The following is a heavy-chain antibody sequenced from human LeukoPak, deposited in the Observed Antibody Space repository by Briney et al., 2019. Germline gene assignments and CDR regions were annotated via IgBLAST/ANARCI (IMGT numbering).Heavy chain of an antibody. D-gene: IGHD2-2*01. Sequence: GASVKVSCKASGYTFTNYAVYWVRQAPGQRLEWMGWINGGNGNTKYSQRFQGRVIITRDTSARTVYMELSSLKFEDTAVYYCARAYCSSITCPPGGYWGQGTLVTVSS. CDR1: GYTFTNYA. CDR3: ARAYCSSITCPPGGY. V-gene: IGHV1-3*01. J-gene: IGHJ4*02. CDR2: INGGNGNT.